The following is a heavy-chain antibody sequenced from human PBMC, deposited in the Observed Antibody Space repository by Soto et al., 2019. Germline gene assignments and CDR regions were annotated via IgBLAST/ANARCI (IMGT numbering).Heavy chain of an antibody. CDR2: ISGSGGST. V-gene: IGHV3-23*01. D-gene: IGHD2-2*01. J-gene: IGHJ3*02. Sequence: GGSLRLSCAASGFTFSSYAMSWVRQAPGKGLEWVSAISGSGGSTYYADSVKGRFTISRDNSKNTLYLQMNSLRAEDTAVYYCAKDLFAVVPAGPALCGAFDIWGQGTMVTVSS. CDR3: AKDLFAVVPAGPALCGAFDI. CDR1: GFTFSSYA.